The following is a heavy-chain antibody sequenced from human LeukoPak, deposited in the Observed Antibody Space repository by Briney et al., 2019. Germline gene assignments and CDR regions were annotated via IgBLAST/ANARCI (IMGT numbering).Heavy chain of an antibody. J-gene: IGHJ6*03. D-gene: IGHD5-18*01. CDR2: ISSSSSYI. CDR3: ARDSYSYGRYYYYYYYMDV. CDR1: GFTFSSYS. V-gene: IGHV3-21*01. Sequence: GGSLRLSCAASGFTFSSYSMNWVRQAPGKGLEWVSSISSSSSYIYYADSVKGRFTISRDNAKNSLYLQMNSLRAEDTAVYYCARDSYSYGRYYYYYYYMDVWGKGTTVTVSS.